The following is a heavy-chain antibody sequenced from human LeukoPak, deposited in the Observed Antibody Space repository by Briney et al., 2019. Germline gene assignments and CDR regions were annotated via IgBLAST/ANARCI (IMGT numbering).Heavy chain of an antibody. J-gene: IGHJ4*02. CDR3: AKDLHGGYSSDY. Sequence: GGSLRLSCAASGFTFNNFGMHWGRQAPGKGLEWVSFIGYEGVHKYYADSVKGRFTISKDNSKATLYLQMNSLRPEDTAVYYCAKDLHGGYSSDYWGQGTLVTVFS. CDR1: GFTFNNFG. D-gene: IGHD4-23*01. CDR2: IGYEGVHK. V-gene: IGHV3-30*02.